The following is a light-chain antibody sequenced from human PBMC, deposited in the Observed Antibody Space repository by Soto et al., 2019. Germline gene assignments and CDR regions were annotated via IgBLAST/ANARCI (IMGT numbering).Light chain of an antibody. CDR1: QSVGND. CDR2: DAS. V-gene: IGKV3D-15*01. J-gene: IGKJ4*01. CDR3: QQRYNWPLT. Sequence: EIVMTQSPATLSVSPGDRATLSCRASQSVGNDLAWYQQKPGQAPRLLIYDASTRATGIPARFSGSGSGTEFTLTISSLEPEDFAVYYCQQRYNWPLTFGGGTKVDIK.